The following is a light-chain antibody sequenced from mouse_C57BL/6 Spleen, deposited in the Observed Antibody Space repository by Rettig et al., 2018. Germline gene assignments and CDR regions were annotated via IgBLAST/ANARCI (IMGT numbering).Light chain of an antibody. CDR2: WAS. V-gene: IGKV8-19*01. Sequence: DIVMTQSPSSLTVTAGEKVTMSCKSSQSLLNSGNQKNYLTWYQQKPGQPPKLLIYWASTRESGVPDRFTGSGSGTDFTLTISSVQAEDLAVYYCQSDYSYPYTFGGGTKLEIK. CDR1: QSLLNSGNQKNY. CDR3: QSDYSYPYT. J-gene: IGKJ2*01.